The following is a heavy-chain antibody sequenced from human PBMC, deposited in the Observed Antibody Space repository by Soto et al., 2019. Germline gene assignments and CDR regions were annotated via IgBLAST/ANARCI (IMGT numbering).Heavy chain of an antibody. CDR3: ASRSNDYGGAFDY. D-gene: IGHD4-17*01. CDR2: IYYSGST. CDR1: GGSISSSSYY. V-gene: IGHV4-39*01. Sequence: SETLSLTCTVSGGSISSSSYYWGWIRQPPGKGLEWIGSIYYSGSTYYNPSLKSRVTISVDTSKSQFSLKLSSVTAADTAVYYCASRSNDYGGAFDYWGQGTLVTVSS. J-gene: IGHJ4*02.